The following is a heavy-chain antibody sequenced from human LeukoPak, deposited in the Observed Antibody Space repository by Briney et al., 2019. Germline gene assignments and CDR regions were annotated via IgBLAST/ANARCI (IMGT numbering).Heavy chain of an antibody. J-gene: IGHJ3*02. D-gene: IGHD2-8*01. CDR2: IKQDGSEK. V-gene: IGHV3-7*01. CDR3: ARIVLMVYAHHDAFDI. Sequence: PGGSLRLSCAASGFTFSSYWMSWVRQAPEKGLEWVANIKQDGSEKYYVDSVKGRFTISGDNAKNSLYLQMNSLRAEDTAVYYCARIVLMVYAHHDAFDIWGQGTMVTVSS. CDR1: GFTFSSYW.